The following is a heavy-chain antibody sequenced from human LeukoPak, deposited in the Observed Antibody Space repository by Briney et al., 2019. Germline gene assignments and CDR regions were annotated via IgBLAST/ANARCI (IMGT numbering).Heavy chain of an antibody. CDR1: GFTFSSYW. V-gene: IGHV3-21*01. Sequence: SGGSLRLSCAASGFTFSSYWMNWVRQAPGKGLEWVSSISPRSDYIYYVDSVKGRFTISRDNAKNSLYLQMNSLRAGDTAVYYCSRGGTDDPFNYWGQGTLVTVSS. J-gene: IGHJ4*02. CDR2: ISPRSDYI. CDR3: SRGGTDDPFNY. D-gene: IGHD1-1*01.